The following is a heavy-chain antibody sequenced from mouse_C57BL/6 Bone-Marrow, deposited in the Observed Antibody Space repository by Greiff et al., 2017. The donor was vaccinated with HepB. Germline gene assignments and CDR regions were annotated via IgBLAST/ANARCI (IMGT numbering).Heavy chain of an antibody. CDR1: GYAFSSSW. CDR3: ARSAANWDPDY. CDR2: IYPGDGDT. D-gene: IGHD4-1*01. Sequence: VQGVESGPELVKPGASVKISCKASGYAFSSSWMNWVKQRPGKGLEWIGRIYPGDGDTNYNGKFKGKATLTADKSSSTAYMQLSSLTSEDSAVYFCARSAANWDPDYWGQGTTLTVSS. J-gene: IGHJ2*01. V-gene: IGHV1-82*01.